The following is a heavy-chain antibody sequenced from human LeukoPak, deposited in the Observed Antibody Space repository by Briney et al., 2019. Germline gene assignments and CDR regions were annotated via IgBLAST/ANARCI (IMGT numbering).Heavy chain of an antibody. CDR3: ARSWAGGGVLDY. D-gene: IGHD2-15*01. CDR1: GGSVRRGNYY. J-gene: IGHJ4*02. Sequence: SETLSLTCTVSGGSVRRGNYYWTWIRQPAGSGLEWIGRIYTSGTTDYNPSLRTRVTISVDTSKNQFSLKLSSVTAADTAVYYCARSWAGGGVLDYWGQGTLVTVSS. CDR2: IYTSGTT. V-gene: IGHV4-61*02.